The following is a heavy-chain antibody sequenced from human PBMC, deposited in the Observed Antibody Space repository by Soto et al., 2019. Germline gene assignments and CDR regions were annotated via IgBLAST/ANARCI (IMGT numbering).Heavy chain of an antibody. CDR1: GGSISSYC. V-gene: IGHV4-59*01. CDR3: ARDGGPMYYYGSGSYYGSFDY. CDR2: IYYSGST. D-gene: IGHD3-10*01. J-gene: IGHJ4*02. Sequence: PSETLSLTCTVSGGSISSYCWSWIRQPPGKGLEWIGYIYYSGSTNYNPSLKSRVTISVDTSKNQFSLKLSSVTAADTAVYYCARDGGPMYYYGSGSYYGSFDYWGQGTLVTVSS.